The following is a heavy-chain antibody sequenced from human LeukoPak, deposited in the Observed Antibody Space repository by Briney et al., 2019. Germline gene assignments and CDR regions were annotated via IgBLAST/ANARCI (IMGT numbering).Heavy chain of an antibody. CDR2: INPTGTGT. V-gene: IGHV1-46*01. CDR3: ARDLTQVVHDY. CDR1: GYTFINNW. J-gene: IGHJ4*02. Sequence: ASVKVSCKASGYTFINNWMHWVRQAPGQGLEWIGLINPTGTGTLYAQKFQGRVTMTRDTSTGTAYMELRSLRSDDTAVYYCARDLTQVVHDYWGQGTLVTVSS. D-gene: IGHD2-15*01.